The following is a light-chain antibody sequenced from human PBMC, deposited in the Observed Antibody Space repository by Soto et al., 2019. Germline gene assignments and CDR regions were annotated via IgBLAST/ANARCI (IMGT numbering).Light chain of an antibody. CDR2: GAS. V-gene: IGKV1-9*01. J-gene: IGKJ1*01. CDR3: QQLNSYPQT. Sequence: IQLTQSPSSLSASVGDRVTISCRASQGINSYLAWYQQKPGKAPNLLIFGASTLQSGVSSRFSGSGSGTDFTLTISSLRPEDFATYYCQQLNSYPQTFGQGTKVEMK. CDR1: QGINSY.